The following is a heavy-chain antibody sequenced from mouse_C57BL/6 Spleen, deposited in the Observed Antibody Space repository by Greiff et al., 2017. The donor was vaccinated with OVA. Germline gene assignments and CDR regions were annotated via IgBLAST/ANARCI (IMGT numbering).Heavy chain of an antibody. CDR1: GYTFTSYG. V-gene: IGHV1-81*01. CDR3: ARSSGDYDGYAMDY. CDR2: IYPRSGNT. D-gene: IGHD2-4*01. J-gene: IGHJ4*01. Sequence: QVQLKESGAELARPGASVKLSCKASGYTFTSYGISWVKQRTGQGLEWIGEIYPRSGNTYYNEKFKGKATLTADKSSSTAYMELRSLTSEDSAVYFCARSSGDYDGYAMDYWGQGTSVTVSS.